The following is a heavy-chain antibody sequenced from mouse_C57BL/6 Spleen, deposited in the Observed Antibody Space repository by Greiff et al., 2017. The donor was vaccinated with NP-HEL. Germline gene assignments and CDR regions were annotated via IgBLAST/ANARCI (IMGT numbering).Heavy chain of an antibody. CDR1: GFTFTDYY. D-gene: IGHD1-1*01. J-gene: IGHJ1*03. CDR3: ARSLSITTAGGWYFDV. CDR2: IRNKANGYTT. V-gene: IGHV7-3*01. Sequence: EVMLVESGGGLVQPGGSLSLSCAASGFTFTDYYMSWVRQPPGKALEWLGFIRNKANGYTTEYSASVKGRFTISRDNSQSILYLQMNALRAEDSATYYCARSLSITTAGGWYFDVWGTGTTVTVSS.